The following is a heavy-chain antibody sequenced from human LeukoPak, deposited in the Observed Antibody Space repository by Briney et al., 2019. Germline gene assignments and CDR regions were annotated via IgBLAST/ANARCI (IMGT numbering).Heavy chain of an antibody. V-gene: IGHV4-59*01. CDR3: ARGRPSNWCPDY. J-gene: IGHJ4*02. D-gene: IGHD4/OR15-4a*01. CDR1: GGSISSYY. Sequence: PSETLSLTCTVSGGSISSYYWSWIRQPPGKGLEWIGYIYYSGSTNYNPSLKSRVTISVDTSKNQFSLKLSSVTAADTAVYYCARGRPSNWCPDYWGQGTLVTVSS. CDR2: IYYSGST.